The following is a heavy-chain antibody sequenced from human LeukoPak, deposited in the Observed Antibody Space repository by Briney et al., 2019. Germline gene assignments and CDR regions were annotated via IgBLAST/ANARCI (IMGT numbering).Heavy chain of an antibody. Sequence: GGSLRLSCAASGFIFSSYWMHWVRHAPGKGLAWVSRINTDGSSTSYADSVKGRFTISRDNAKNTLYLQMNSLRAEDTAVYYCAREYYYDSSGTFDYWGQGTLVTVSS. CDR1: GFIFSSYW. V-gene: IGHV3-74*01. CDR3: AREYYYDSSGTFDY. D-gene: IGHD3-22*01. CDR2: INTDGSST. J-gene: IGHJ4*02.